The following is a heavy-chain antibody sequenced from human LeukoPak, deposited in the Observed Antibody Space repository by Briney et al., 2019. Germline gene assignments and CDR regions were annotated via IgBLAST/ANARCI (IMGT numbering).Heavy chain of an antibody. CDR1: GGTFSSYA. V-gene: IGHV1-69*13. CDR3: ARSEQWLVIHLDY. Sequence: ASVRVSCKASGGTFSSYAISWVRQAPGQGLEWMGGIIPIFGTANYARKFQGRVTITADESTSTAYMELSSLRSEDTAVYYCARSEQWLVIHLDYWGQGTLVTVSS. CDR2: IIPIFGTA. J-gene: IGHJ4*02. D-gene: IGHD6-19*01.